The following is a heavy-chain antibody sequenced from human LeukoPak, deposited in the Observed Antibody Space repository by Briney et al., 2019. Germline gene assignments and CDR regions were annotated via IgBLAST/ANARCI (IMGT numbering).Heavy chain of an antibody. CDR2: ISNDGGGT. V-gene: IGHV3-23*01. CDR1: GLIFNNYG. CDR3: AEGSGGYFFDL. D-gene: IGHD2-15*01. J-gene: IGHJ4*02. Sequence: GGSLRLPCAAPGLIFNNYGLVWVRQAPGKGLEWVSAISNDGGGTTYADFVKGRFSVSRDNSKNTLFLQMNSLRAEDTALYYCAEGSGGYFFDLWGQGTLVTVSS.